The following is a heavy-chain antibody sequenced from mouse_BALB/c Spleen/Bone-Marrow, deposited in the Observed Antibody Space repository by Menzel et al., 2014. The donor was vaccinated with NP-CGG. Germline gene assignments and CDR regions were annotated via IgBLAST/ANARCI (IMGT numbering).Heavy chain of an antibody. CDR2: INSNGGST. CDR1: GFTFSSYG. V-gene: IGHV5-6-3*01. D-gene: IGHD1-2*01. J-gene: IGHJ3*01. CDR3: ARHYYGAR. Sequence: EVQLQQSGGGLVQPGGSLKLSCAASGFTFSSYGMSWVRRTPDKRLELVATINSNGGSTYYPDSVKGRFTISRDNAKNTLYLQMSSLKSEDTAMYYCARHYYGARWGQGTLVTVSA.